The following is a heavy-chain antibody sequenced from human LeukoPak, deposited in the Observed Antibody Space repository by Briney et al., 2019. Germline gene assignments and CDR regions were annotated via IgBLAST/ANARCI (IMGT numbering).Heavy chain of an antibody. CDR1: GGSSSGYY. CDR2: INHSGST. Sequence: PSETLSLTCAVYGGSSSGYYWSWIRQPPGKGLEWIGEINHSGSTNYNPSLKSRVTISVDTSKNQFSLRLSSVTAADTAVYYCARGPCSSTSCCSAYWGQGTLVTVSS. J-gene: IGHJ4*02. CDR3: ARGPCSSTSCCSAY. D-gene: IGHD2-2*01. V-gene: IGHV4-34*01.